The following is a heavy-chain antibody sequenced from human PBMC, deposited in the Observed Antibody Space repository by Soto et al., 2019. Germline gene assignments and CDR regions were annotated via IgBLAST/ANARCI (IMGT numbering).Heavy chain of an antibody. J-gene: IGHJ4*02. V-gene: IGHV3-30-3*01. CDR3: ARDKAVAGFFDY. CDR2: ISYDGSNK. Sequence: QVQLVESGGGVVQPGRSLRLSCAASGFTFSSYAMHWVRQAPGKGLEWVAVISYDGSNKYYADSVKGRFPISRDNSKNTLYLQMNSLRAEDKAVYYCARDKAVAGFFDYWGQGTLVTVSS. CDR1: GFTFSSYA. D-gene: IGHD6-19*01.